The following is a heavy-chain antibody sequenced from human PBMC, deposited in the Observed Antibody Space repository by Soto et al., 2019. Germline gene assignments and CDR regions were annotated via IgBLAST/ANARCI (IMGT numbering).Heavy chain of an antibody. CDR2: ISYDGGNQ. J-gene: IGHJ4*02. V-gene: IGHV3-30-3*01. CDR1: GFAFNSYA. Sequence: QVQLVESGGGVVQPGTSLRLSCAASGFAFNSYAMHWVRQAPGKGLEWVAVISYDGGNQYSADSVKGRFTISRDNSKNTLYLQMNSLRVEDTAVYYCARGSGVAAGGFVLSGYWGQGTLVTVSS. D-gene: IGHD3-3*01. CDR3: ARGSGVAAGGFVLSGY.